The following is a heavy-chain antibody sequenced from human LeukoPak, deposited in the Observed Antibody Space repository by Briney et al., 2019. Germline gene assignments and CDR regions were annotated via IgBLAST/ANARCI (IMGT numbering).Heavy chain of an antibody. CDR3: ASNPGRGDWFDP. J-gene: IGHJ5*02. CDR1: GFTLSSFA. Sequence: GGSLRLSCAASGFTLSSFAMSWVRQAPGKGVEWVSSISDSGDATHLADSVKGRFTISRDNSKNTLYLHMTSLRAEDTAVYYCASNPGRGDWFDPWGQGTLVTVSS. V-gene: IGHV3-23*01. D-gene: IGHD3-10*01. CDR2: ISDSGDAT.